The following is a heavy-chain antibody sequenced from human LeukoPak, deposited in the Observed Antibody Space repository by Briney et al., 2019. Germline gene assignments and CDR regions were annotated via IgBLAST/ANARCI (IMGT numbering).Heavy chain of an antibody. Sequence: ASVKVSCKASGYTFTSYDINWVRQATGQGLEWMGWMNPNSGNTGYAQKFQGRVTITRNTSISTAYMELSSLRSEDTAVYYCARVRFYDFWSGPGAFDIWGQGTMVTVSS. D-gene: IGHD3-3*01. CDR3: ARVRFYDFWSGPGAFDI. V-gene: IGHV1-8*03. CDR1: GYTFTSYD. J-gene: IGHJ3*02. CDR2: MNPNSGNT.